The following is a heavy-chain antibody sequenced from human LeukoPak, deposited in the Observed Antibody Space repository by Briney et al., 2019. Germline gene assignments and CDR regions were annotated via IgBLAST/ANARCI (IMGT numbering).Heavy chain of an antibody. J-gene: IGHJ4*02. CDR3: ARIPVFGVAT. CDR1: GFTFSSYS. Sequence: GGSLRLSCAASGFTFSSYSMNWVRQAPGKGLEWVSVIYSGGSTYYADSVKGRFTISRDNSKNTLYLQMNSLRAEDTAVYYCARIPVFGVATWGQGTLVTVSS. V-gene: IGHV3-66*02. D-gene: IGHD3-3*01. CDR2: IYSGGST.